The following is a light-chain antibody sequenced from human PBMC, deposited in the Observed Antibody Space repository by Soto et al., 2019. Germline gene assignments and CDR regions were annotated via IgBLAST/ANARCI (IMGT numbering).Light chain of an antibody. CDR1: QSISSSY. CDR3: QQYDSSPQAYT. Sequence: EVVLTQSPGTLPLSPGERATLSCRASQSISSSYLAWYQQRPGQAPRLLIYGASSRATGIPDRFSGSGSGTDFTLTISGLEPEDFAVYYCQQYDSSPQAYTFGQGTKLEIK. V-gene: IGKV3-20*01. CDR2: GAS. J-gene: IGKJ2*01.